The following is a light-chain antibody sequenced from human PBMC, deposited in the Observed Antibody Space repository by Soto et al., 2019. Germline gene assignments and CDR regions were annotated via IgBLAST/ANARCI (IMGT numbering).Light chain of an antibody. V-gene: IGLV2-8*01. CDR1: SSDVGGYNY. CDR2: EVS. Sequence: QSALTQPPSASGSPGQSVTISCTGTSSDVGGYNYVSWYQQHPGKAPKLMIYEVSKRPSGVPDRFSGSKSGNTASLTVSDLQAEDEADYYCSSYAGSNNFVFGTGTKLTVL. J-gene: IGLJ1*01. CDR3: SSYAGSNNFV.